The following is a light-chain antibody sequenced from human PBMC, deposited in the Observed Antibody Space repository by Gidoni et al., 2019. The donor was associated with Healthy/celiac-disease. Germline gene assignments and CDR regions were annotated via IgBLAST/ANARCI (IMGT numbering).Light chain of an antibody. Sequence: QSALTQPRSVSGSPVQSVTISCTGTSSNVGGYNYVSWYQQYPGKAPKLMIYDVSKRPSGVPDRFSGSKSGNTASLTISGLQAEDEADYYCCSYAGSYTYVVFGGGTKLTVL. CDR2: DVS. CDR3: CSYAGSYTYVV. J-gene: IGLJ2*01. V-gene: IGLV2-11*01. CDR1: SSNVGGYNY.